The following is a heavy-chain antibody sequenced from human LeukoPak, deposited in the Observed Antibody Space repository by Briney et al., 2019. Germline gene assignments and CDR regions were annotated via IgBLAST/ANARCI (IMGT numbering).Heavy chain of an antibody. V-gene: IGHV4-39*07. CDR2: IYYSGST. CDR3: ARDKRYYGMDV. J-gene: IGHJ6*02. CDR1: GGSISSSSYY. Sequence: SETLSLTCTVSGGSISSSSYYWGWIRQPPGKGLEWIGSIYYSGSTYYNPSLKSRVTISVDTSKNQFSLKLSSVTAADTAVYYCARDKRYYGMDVWGQGTTVTVSS.